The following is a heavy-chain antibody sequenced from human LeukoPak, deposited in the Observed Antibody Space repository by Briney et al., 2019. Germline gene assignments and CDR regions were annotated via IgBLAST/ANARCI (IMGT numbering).Heavy chain of an antibody. J-gene: IGHJ5*02. CDR1: GGSISSGGYY. CDR2: IYYSGST. Sequence: SETLSLICTVSGGSISSGGYYWSWIRQHPGKGLEWIGYIYYSGSTYYNPSLKSRVTISVGTSKNQFSLKLSSVTAADTAVCYCARGGNKEQNWFDPWGQGTLVTVSS. CDR3: ARGGNKEQNWFDP. V-gene: IGHV4-31*03. D-gene: IGHD1-26*01.